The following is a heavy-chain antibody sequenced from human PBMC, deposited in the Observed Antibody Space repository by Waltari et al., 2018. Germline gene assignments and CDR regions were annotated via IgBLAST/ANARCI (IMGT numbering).Heavy chain of an antibody. J-gene: IGHJ3*02. Sequence: QVQLQELGPGLVKPSQTLSLTCTVSGGSISSGGYYWSWIRQHPGKGLEWIGYIYYSGSTYYNPSLKSLVTISVDTSKNQFSLKLSSVTAADTAVYYCARVRGGDWDDAFDIWGQGTMVTVSS. V-gene: IGHV4-31*01. D-gene: IGHD2-21*01. CDR2: IYYSGST. CDR3: ARVRGGDWDDAFDI. CDR1: GGSISSGGYY.